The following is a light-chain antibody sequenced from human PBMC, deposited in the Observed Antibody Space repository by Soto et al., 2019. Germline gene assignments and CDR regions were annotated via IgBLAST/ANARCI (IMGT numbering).Light chain of an antibody. CDR1: QSVTNDY. CDR2: GAS. V-gene: IGKV3-20*01. Sequence: EIVLTQSPGTLSLSPGERATLSCRASQSVTNDYVAWYQQKSGQAPRLLVYGASNRATGIPDRFSGSGSGTDFTLTISRLEPEDFAVYSCQQYGTSPYTFGQGPKLEIK. CDR3: QQYGTSPYT. J-gene: IGKJ2*01.